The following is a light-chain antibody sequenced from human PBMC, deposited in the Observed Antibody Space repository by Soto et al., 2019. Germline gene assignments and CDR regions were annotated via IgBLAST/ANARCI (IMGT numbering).Light chain of an antibody. CDR2: GAS. J-gene: IGKJ1*01. V-gene: IGKV3-15*01. CDR1: QSINAH. Sequence: EVVMTQSPATLSVSPGERVTLSCRASQSINAHLAWYQQKPGQAPRLLIHGASNRATGIPARFSGSGFGTESSLTISSLQSEDFAVYYCQQYNTWLWTFGQGTKVQIQ. CDR3: QQYNTWLWT.